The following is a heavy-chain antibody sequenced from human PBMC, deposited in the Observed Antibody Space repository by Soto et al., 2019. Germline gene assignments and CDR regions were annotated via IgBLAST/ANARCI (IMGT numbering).Heavy chain of an antibody. CDR1: GFIFSNYV. J-gene: IGHJ4*02. Sequence: QVQLVESGGGVVQPGRSLRLSCTASGFIFSNYVMYWVRQAPGKGLEWVAFMSYDGTTKSYADSVKGRFTISRDNSQNTLYLQMKSMSPEDTGVYYGAREVLWSRYFESWGQGSLVTVSS. CDR2: MSYDGTTK. CDR3: AREVLWSRYFES. V-gene: IGHV3-30-3*01. D-gene: IGHD3-10*01.